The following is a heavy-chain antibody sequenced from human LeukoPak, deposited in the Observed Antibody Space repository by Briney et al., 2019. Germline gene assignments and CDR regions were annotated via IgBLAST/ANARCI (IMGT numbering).Heavy chain of an antibody. J-gene: IGHJ5*02. CDR3: ARRPPASGADWFDP. Sequence: PSETLSLTCAVYGGSFSGYYWSWIRQPPGKGLEWIGEINHSGSTNYNSSLKSRVTISVDTSKNQFSLKLSSVTAADTAVYYCARRPPASGADWFDPWGRGTLVTVSS. CDR2: INHSGST. CDR1: GGSFSGYY. D-gene: IGHD1-26*01. V-gene: IGHV4-34*01.